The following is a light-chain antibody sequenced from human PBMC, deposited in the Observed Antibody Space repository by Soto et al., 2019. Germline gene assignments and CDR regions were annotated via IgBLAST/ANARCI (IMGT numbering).Light chain of an antibody. CDR2: AAS. Sequence: DVQMTQSPSSLSASVGDRVTISCRSRQNSGTHLNWYQHKPGRAPKLLIYAASTLQSEVPPRFSGSGSGTDCTLTISGLQPEDFATYSCQQSHSAPLTFDGGTKVEIK. J-gene: IGKJ4*01. CDR3: QQSHSAPLT. V-gene: IGKV1-39*01. CDR1: QNSGTH.